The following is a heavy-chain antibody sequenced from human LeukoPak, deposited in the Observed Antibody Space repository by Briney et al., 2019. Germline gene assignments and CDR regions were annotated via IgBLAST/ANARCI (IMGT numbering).Heavy chain of an antibody. Sequence: ASVKVSCKASGYTFTSYGISWVRHAPGQGLEWMGWISAYNGNTNYAQKLQGRVTMTTDTSTSTAYMELRSLRSDDTAVYYCARARGLGAVAAANWFDPWGQGTLVTVSS. D-gene: IGHD6-19*01. CDR1: GYTFTSYG. CDR2: ISAYNGNT. CDR3: ARARGLGAVAAANWFDP. J-gene: IGHJ5*02. V-gene: IGHV1-18*01.